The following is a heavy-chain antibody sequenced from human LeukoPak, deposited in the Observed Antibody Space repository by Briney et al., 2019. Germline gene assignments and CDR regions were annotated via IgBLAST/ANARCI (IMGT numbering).Heavy chain of an antibody. D-gene: IGHD2-15*01. Sequence: PSETLSLTCTVSRGSISSYYWSSIRQPPGRGLEWIGYIYYSGSTNYKPPLKSRVTISVGTSKNQFSLKLCSVTAAETAVYYCARLYCSGGSCFDYWGQGTLVTASS. CDR1: RGSISSYY. V-gene: IGHV4-59*01. J-gene: IGHJ4*02. CDR2: IYYSGST. CDR3: ARLYCSGGSCFDY.